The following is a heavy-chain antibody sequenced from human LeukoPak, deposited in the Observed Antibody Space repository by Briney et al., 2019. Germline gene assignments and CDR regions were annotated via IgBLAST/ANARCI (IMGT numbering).Heavy chain of an antibody. J-gene: IGHJ4*02. D-gene: IGHD7-27*01. CDR3: VRTPPNWGFDY. CDR1: GYTFTGYY. CDR2: INPNSGGT. Sequence: GSVQVSCKASGYTFTGYYMHWVRQAPGQGLEWMGWINPNSGGTNYAQKFQGRVTMTSDSSISTAYMELSSLRSEDTAIYYCVRTPPNWGFDYWGQGTLVTVSS. V-gene: IGHV1-2*02.